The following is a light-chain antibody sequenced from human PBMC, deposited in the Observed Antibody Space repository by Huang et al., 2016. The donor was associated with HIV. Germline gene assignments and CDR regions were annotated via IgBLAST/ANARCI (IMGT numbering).Light chain of an antibody. CDR2: WAS. CDR1: QSVLYSSNSKNY. V-gene: IGKV4-1*01. Sequence: DTVMTQSPDSLAVSLGERATIKCRSSQSVLYSSNSKNYLAWFQQKPGQAPRLLIYWASSRESGVPDRFSGSGSGTDFTLTISSLEAEDAAVYYCQQYYSIPQTFGQGTKVEI. CDR3: QQYYSIPQT. J-gene: IGKJ1*01.